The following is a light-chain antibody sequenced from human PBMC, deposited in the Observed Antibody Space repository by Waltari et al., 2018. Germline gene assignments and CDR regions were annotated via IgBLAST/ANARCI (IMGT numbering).Light chain of an antibody. CDR3: SSYTSSSTYVV. J-gene: IGLJ2*01. Sequence: QSALTQPASVSGSPGQSITSSCTGTSSDVGDYNYVSGYQRHPGKAPKLIIFDVSNRPSGVSNRVSGSKSGDTASLTISGLQAEDEADYYCSSYTSSSTYVVFGGGTKLTVL. V-gene: IGLV2-14*03. CDR2: DVS. CDR1: SSDVGDYNY.